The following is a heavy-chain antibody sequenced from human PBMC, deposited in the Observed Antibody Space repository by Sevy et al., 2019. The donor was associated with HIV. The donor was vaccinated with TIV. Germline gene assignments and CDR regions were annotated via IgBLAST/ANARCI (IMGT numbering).Heavy chain of an antibody. CDR1: GFTFSSYA. CDR3: ARVEDSGRCGNYYYYGMDV. CDR2: ISYDGSNK. V-gene: IGHV3-30*04. J-gene: IGHJ6*02. Sequence: GGSLRLSCAASGFTFSSYAMHWVRQAPGKGLEWVAVISYDGSNKYYADSVKGRFTISRDNSKNTLYLQMNSLRAEDTAVYYCARVEDSGRCGNYYYYGMDVWGQGTTVTVSS. D-gene: IGHD1-26*01.